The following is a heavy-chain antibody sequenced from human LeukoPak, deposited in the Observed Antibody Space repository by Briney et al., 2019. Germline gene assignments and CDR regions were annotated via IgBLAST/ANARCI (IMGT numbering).Heavy chain of an antibody. CDR2: IHPDGSEK. D-gene: IGHD6-13*01. V-gene: IGHV3-7*01. Sequence: GGSLRLSCAASGFTFSSYAMHWVRQAPGKGLEWVANIHPDGSEKYYVGSVRGRFTISRDNAKNSLYLQMNSLRAEDTAVYYCASERPSSSWYDFWGQGTLVTVSS. CDR3: ASERPSSSWYDF. CDR1: GFTFSSYA. J-gene: IGHJ5*01.